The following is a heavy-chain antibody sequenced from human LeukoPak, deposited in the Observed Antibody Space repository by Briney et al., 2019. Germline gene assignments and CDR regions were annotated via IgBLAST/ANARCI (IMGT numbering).Heavy chain of an antibody. D-gene: IGHD4-17*01. CDR3: ASQAYGDHGTDAFDI. Sequence: SVKVSCMASGGTFSSYAISWVRQAPGQGLEWMGGIIPIFGTANYAQKFQGRVTITTDESTSTAYMELSSLRSEDTAVYYCASQAYGDHGTDAFDIWGQGTMVTVSS. V-gene: IGHV1-69*05. CDR2: IIPIFGTA. J-gene: IGHJ3*02. CDR1: GGTFSSYA.